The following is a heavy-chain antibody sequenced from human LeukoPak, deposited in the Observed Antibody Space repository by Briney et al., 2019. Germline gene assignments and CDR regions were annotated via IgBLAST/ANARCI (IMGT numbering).Heavy chain of an antibody. D-gene: IGHD3-9*01. CDR2: IIPIFGTA. J-gene: IGHJ4*02. Sequence: ASVKVSCKASGGAFSSYAISWVRQAPGQGLEWMGGIIPIFGTANYAQKFQGRVTITTDESTSTAYMELSSLRSEDTAVYYCARGGPYYDILTGYTHEYYFDYWGQGTLVTVSS. CDR1: GGAFSSYA. V-gene: IGHV1-69*05. CDR3: ARGGPYYDILTGYTHEYYFDY.